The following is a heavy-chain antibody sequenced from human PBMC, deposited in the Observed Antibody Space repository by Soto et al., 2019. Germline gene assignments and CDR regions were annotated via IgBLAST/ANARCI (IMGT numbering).Heavy chain of an antibody. J-gene: IGHJ4*02. Sequence: SVKVSCKASGGTFSSYTISWVRQAPGQGLEWMGRIIPILGIANYAQKFQGRVTITADKSTSTAYMELSSLRSEDTAVYYCARVHDYGDYFDYWGQGTLVTVSS. CDR1: GGTFSSYT. D-gene: IGHD4-17*01. V-gene: IGHV1-69*02. CDR3: ARVHDYGDYFDY. CDR2: IIPILGIA.